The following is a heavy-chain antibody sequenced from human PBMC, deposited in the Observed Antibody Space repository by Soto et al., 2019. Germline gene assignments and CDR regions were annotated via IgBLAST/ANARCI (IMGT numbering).Heavy chain of an antibody. J-gene: IGHJ4*02. CDR3: YREGF. Sequence: EVQLVESGGGLVKPAGALRLSCAASGFTFSNAWMSWVRQDPGKGLEWVGRIKSNADGGTVDYGASVKGRFTISRDDSKNTVYLQMSSLKTEDTAMYHCYREGFWGKGILVTVSS. CDR2: IKSNADGGTV. CDR1: GFTFSNAW. V-gene: IGHV3-15*01.